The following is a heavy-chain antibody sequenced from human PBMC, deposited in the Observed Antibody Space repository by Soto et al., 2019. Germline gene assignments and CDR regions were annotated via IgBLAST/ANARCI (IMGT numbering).Heavy chain of an antibody. V-gene: IGHV3-7*03. CDR1: GFTLSSYW. J-gene: IGHJ5*02. D-gene: IGHD5-12*01. CDR2: IEDDGREI. Sequence: EVQLAESGGGVVQPGGSLRLSCAASGFTLSSYWMSWLRQAPGKGLEWVANIEDDGREINYVDSVKGRFTISRDNAKNSLFLQMNSLRAEDTSVYYCARHRVGYRDVESWGQGTLVTVSA. CDR3: ARHRVGYRDVES.